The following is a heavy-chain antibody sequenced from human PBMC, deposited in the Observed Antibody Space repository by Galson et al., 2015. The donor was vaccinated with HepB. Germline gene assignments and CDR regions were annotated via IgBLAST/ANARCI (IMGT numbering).Heavy chain of an antibody. CDR3: AHSKPPYSSGWYGIGNWFDP. J-gene: IGHJ5*02. CDR2: IYWDDDK. CDR1: GFSLSTSGVG. V-gene: IGHV2-5*02. D-gene: IGHD6-19*01. Sequence: PALVKPTQTLTLTCTFSGFSLSTSGVGVGWIRQPPGKALEWLALIYWDDDKRYSPSLKSRLTITKDTSKNQVVLTMTNMDPVDTATYYCAHSKPPYSSGWYGIGNWFDPWGQGTLVTVSS.